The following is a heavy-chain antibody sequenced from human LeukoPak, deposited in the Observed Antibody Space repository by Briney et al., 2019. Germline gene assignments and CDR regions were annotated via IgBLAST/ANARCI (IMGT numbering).Heavy chain of an antibody. CDR2: ISGSGGST. CDR3: AKVGSYYASSGYYYTWDY. V-gene: IGHV3-23*01. CDR1: GFTFSSYA. J-gene: IGHJ4*02. D-gene: IGHD3-22*01. Sequence: QPGGSLRLSCAASGFTFSSYAMSWVRQAPGKGLEWFSAISGSGGSTYYADSVKGRFTIASDNSKNTLYLQMNSRRAEDTAVYSCAKVGSYYASSGYYYTWDYWGQGTLVTVSS.